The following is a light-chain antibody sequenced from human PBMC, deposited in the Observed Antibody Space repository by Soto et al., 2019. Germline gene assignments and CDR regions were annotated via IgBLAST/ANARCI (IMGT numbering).Light chain of an antibody. V-gene: IGLV2-14*03. CDR1: SSDVGAYDY. Sequence: QSALTQPASASGSPGQSIAISCTGTSSDVGAYDYVSWYQQHPDRAPRLVIYEVSNRPSGVSNRFSGSKSVSTATPTISGLQAEDEADYYCSSHTTTNTRVFGTGTKLTVL. CDR3: SSHTTTNTRV. J-gene: IGLJ1*01. CDR2: EVS.